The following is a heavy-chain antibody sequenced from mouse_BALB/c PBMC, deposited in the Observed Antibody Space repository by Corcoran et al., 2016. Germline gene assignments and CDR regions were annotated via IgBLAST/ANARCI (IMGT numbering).Heavy chain of an antibody. CDR3: ARNYGNYLYYYAMDY. V-gene: IGHV1S136*01. CDR2: INPYNDGT. Sequence: EVQLQQSGPELVKPGASVKMSCKASGYTFTSYVMNWVKQKPGQGLEWIGYINPYNDGTKYNEKFKGKATLTSDKSSSTAYMELSSLTSEDSAVYYCARNYGNYLYYYAMDYWGQGTSVTVSS. J-gene: IGHJ4*01. D-gene: IGHD2-1*01. CDR1: GYTFTSYV.